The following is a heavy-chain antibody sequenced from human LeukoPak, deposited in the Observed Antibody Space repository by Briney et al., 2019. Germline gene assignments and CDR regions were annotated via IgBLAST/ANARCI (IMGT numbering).Heavy chain of an antibody. CDR3: AKDFWSSYYAY. Sequence: PGGSLRLSCAASGVTFCDFGMHWVRQAPGKGLEWVAYIRNDGGSRIYADSVKGRFTISRDNSKNTLSLQMNSLRAEDTALYYCAKDFWSSYYAYWGQGTVVTVSS. J-gene: IGHJ4*02. D-gene: IGHD3-3*01. CDR2: IRNDGGSR. CDR1: GVTFCDFG. V-gene: IGHV3-30*02.